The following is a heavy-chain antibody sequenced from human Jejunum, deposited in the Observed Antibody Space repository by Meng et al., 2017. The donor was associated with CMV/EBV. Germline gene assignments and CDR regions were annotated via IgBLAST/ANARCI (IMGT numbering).Heavy chain of an antibody. V-gene: IGHV1-18*01. CDR1: GDSFTSYG. D-gene: IGHD3-16*01. Sequence: SGDSFTSYGVGWVRQAPEQALEWVGWISAYNGNTTYAQKFQGRVTMTTDTSTGTAYMELRSLKVDDTAVYYCARGQYYQYYYGLDVWGLGTTVTVSS. CDR2: ISAYNGNT. J-gene: IGHJ6*02. CDR3: ARGQYYQYYYGLDV.